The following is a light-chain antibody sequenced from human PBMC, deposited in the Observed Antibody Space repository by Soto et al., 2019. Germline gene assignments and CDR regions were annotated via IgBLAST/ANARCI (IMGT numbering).Light chain of an antibody. V-gene: IGKV3-11*01. CDR3: QQRSTGPPVIT. Sequence: EIVLTQSPATLSLSPGERATLSCRASQTFSSHLAWYQQKPGQAPRLLIYDASKRATGIPARFSGRGSGTDFTLTISSLEPEDLAVDYSQQRSTGPPVITFAQGTRLAIK. CDR2: DAS. CDR1: QTFSSH. J-gene: IGKJ5*01.